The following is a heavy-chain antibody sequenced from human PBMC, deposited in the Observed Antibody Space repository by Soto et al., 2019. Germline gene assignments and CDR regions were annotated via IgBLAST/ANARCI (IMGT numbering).Heavy chain of an antibody. D-gene: IGHD6-13*01. J-gene: IGHJ4*02. Sequence: GGSLRLSCAASGFTFSSYSMNWVRQAPGKGLEWVSSISSSSSYIYYADSVKGRFTISRDNAKNSLYLQMNSLGAEDTAVYYCARAAAHEPYYFDYWGQGTLVTVSS. V-gene: IGHV3-21*01. CDR2: ISSSSSYI. CDR1: GFTFSSYS. CDR3: ARAAAHEPYYFDY.